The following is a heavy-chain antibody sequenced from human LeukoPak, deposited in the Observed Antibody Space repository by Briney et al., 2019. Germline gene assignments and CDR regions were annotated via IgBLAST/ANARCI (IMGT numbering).Heavy chain of an antibody. V-gene: IGHV4-34*01. CDR2: IYHTGGT. D-gene: IGHD2-21*02. CDR3: ARGGFYCGGDCYVDY. CDR1: GGSFSGYY. J-gene: IGHJ4*02. Sequence: SETLSLTCAVYGGSFSGYYWSWIRQPPGKGLEWIGDIYHTGGTNLHPFLMSRVTISVDTSKNQFSLNLSSVTAADTAVYYCARGGFYCGGDCYVDYWGQGTLVTVSP.